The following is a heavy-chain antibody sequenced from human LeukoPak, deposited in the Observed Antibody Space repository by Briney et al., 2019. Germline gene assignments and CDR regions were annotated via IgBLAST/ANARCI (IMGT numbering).Heavy chain of an antibody. D-gene: IGHD3-10*01. J-gene: IGHJ4*02. Sequence: ASVKVSCKASGYTFTSYGISWVRQAPGQGLEWMGWISAYNGNTNYAQKLQGRVTMTTDTSTSTAYMELRRLRSDDTAVYYCARPTHYYGSGSSDYFDYWSQGTLVTVSS. CDR2: ISAYNGNT. CDR3: ARPTHYYGSGSSDYFDY. V-gene: IGHV1-18*01. CDR1: GYTFTSYG.